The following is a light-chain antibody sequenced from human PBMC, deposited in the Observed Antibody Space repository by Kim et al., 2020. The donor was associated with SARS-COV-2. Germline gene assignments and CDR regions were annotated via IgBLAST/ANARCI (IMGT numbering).Light chain of an antibody. V-gene: IGKV3-15*01. CDR1: QSISSK. J-gene: IGKJ1*01. CDR2: GAS. CDR3: QQYNNWPPWT. Sequence: VMTQSPATLSVSPGERATLSCRASQSISSKSAWYQQKPGQAPRLLIYGASTRATGIPARFSGSGSGTEFTLTISSLQSEDFGVYYCQQYNNWPPWTFGQGTKLEI.